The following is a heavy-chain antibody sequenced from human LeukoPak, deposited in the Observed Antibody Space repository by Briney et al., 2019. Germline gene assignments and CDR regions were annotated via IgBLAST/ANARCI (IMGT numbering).Heavy chain of an antibody. Sequence: GGSLRLSCAASQFIVSTSYMSWVRQAPGKGLEWVSVMYSGGSSYNADSVKGRFTISRDNSKNTLYLQMDSLRVEDTAVYYCAKAIRPPRLDYWGQRTLVTVSS. CDR3: AKAIRPPRLDY. J-gene: IGHJ4*02. CDR1: QFIVSTSY. V-gene: IGHV3-53*01. CDR2: MYSGGSS.